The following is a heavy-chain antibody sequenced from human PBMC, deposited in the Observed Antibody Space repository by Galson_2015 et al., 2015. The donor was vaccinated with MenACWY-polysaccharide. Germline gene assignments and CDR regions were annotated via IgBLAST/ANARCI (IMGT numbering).Heavy chain of an antibody. D-gene: IGHD2-2*01. CDR3: ARDDGVPAAMGVDAFDI. Sequence: LSLTCTVSGGSISSYYWSWIRQPPGKGLEWIGYIYTSGSTNYNPSLKSRVTMSVDTSKNQFSLKLSSVTAADTAVYYCARDDGVPAAMGVDAFDIWGQGTMVTVSS. V-gene: IGHV4-4*08. CDR1: GGSISSYY. CDR2: IYTSGST. J-gene: IGHJ3*02.